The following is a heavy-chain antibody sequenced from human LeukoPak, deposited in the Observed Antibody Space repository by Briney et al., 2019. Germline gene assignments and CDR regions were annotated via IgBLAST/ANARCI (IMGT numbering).Heavy chain of an antibody. CDR3: ARDGYYYDSSGYYYARGGYFDY. J-gene: IGHJ4*02. V-gene: IGHV3-23*01. CDR1: GFTFSSYA. Sequence: GGSLRLSCAASGFTFSSYAMSWVRQAPGKGLEWVSAISGSGGSTYYADSVKGRFTISRDNSKNTLYLQMNSLRAEDTAVYYCARDGYYYDSSGYYYARGGYFDYWGRGTLVTVSS. CDR2: ISGSGGST. D-gene: IGHD3-22*01.